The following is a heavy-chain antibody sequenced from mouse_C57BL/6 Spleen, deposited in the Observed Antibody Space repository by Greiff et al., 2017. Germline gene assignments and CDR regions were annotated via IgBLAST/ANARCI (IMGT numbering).Heavy chain of an antibody. CDR1: GFTFSAYG. CDR3: ARPLYCNFPFAY. CDR2: ISSGSGTI. D-gene: IGHD2-1*01. V-gene: IGHV5-17*01. J-gene: IGHJ3*01. Sequence: EVKLVESGGGLVKPGGSLKLSCAASGFTFSAYGMHWIRQAPEKGLEWIAYISSGSGTIYYADTVKGRFTISIDNAKNTLFLQMTSLRSEDSAIYYCARPLYCNFPFAYWGQGTMVTVSA.